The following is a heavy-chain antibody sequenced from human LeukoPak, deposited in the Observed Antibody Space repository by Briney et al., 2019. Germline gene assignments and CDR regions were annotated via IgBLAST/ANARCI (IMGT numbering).Heavy chain of an antibody. CDR3: ARDNVVVTASPFDY. V-gene: IGHV4-4*07. Sequence: SEALSLTCTVSGGSISSYYWSWIRQPAGKGLEWIGRIYASGSSNYNPSLKSRVTMSVDTSKNQFSLKLSSVTAADTAVYYCARDNVVVTASPFDYWGQGTLVTDPS. CDR1: GGSISSYY. CDR2: IYASGSS. J-gene: IGHJ4*02. D-gene: IGHD2-21*02.